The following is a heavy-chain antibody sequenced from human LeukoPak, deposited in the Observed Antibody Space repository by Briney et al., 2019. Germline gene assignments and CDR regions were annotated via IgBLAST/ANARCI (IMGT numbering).Heavy chain of an antibody. CDR1: GFIFGDYN. CDR3: SRGQKDPYGPEFDY. J-gene: IGHJ4*02. CDR2: IRAKIHHGTT. V-gene: IGHV3-49*04. Sequence: GASLKISCTTSGFIFGDYNMKWVRQAPGKGLEGVGYIRAKIHHGTTDFAASVKGRFTISRDDSKSIAYLQMTSLKSEDTAVYYCSRGQKDPYGPEFDYWGQGTLVTVSS. D-gene: IGHD3-10*01.